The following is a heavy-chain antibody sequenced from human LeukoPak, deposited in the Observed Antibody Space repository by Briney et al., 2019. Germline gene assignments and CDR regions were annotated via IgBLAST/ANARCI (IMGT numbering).Heavy chain of an antibody. V-gene: IGHV3-74*01. Sequence: GGSLRLSCAASGFPFSRYWMHWVRQAPGKGLVWVSRINTDGSSTNYADSVKGRFTISRDNAKNSLYLQMNSLRAEDMALYYCAKDSSSWGTGAFDIWGQGTMVTVSS. D-gene: IGHD6-13*01. CDR2: INTDGSST. CDR1: GFPFSRYW. J-gene: IGHJ3*02. CDR3: AKDSSSWGTGAFDI.